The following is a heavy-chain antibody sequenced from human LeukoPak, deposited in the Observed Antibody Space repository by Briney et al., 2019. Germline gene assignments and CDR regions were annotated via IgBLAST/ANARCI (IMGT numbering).Heavy chain of an antibody. CDR3: ARLLVVVPAATTYYYYYYGMDV. V-gene: IGHV4-31*03. D-gene: IGHD2-2*01. CDR2: IYYSGST. Sequence: SETLSLTCTVSGGSISSGGYYWSWIRQHPGKGLEWIGYIYYSGSTYYNPSLKSRVTISVDTSKNQFSLKLSSVTAADTAVYYCARLLVVVPAATTYYYYYYGMDVWGQGTTVTVSS. CDR1: GGSISSGGYY. J-gene: IGHJ6*02.